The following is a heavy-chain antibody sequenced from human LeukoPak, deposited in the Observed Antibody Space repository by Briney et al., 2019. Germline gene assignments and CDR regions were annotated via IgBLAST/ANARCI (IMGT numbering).Heavy chain of an antibody. CDR3: AAVSSGYYY. D-gene: IGHD3-22*01. J-gene: IGHJ4*02. V-gene: IGHV3-23*01. CDR2: TSTSGGST. Sequence: GGSLRLSCAASGFTFSNYAMSRVRQAPGKGLEWVSATSTSGGSTYYADSVKGRFTISRDNSKSTLYLQMNSLRVEDTAVYYCAAVSSGYYYWGQGTQVTVSS. CDR1: GFTFSNYA.